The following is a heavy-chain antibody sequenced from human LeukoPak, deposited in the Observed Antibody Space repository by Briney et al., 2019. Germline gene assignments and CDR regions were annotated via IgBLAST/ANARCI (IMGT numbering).Heavy chain of an antibody. V-gene: IGHV3-48*04. CDR1: GFPFNGYS. D-gene: IGHD5-18*01. J-gene: IGHJ3*02. Sequence: GGSLRLSCAASGFPFNGYSLNWVRQAPGKGLEWVSYISSGSGTIYYADSAKGRFTISRDDAKNSVYLQMSSLRAEDTAVYYCARDIGRGYVYVYHDGFDMWGQGTMVTVSS. CDR3: ARDIGRGYVYVYHDGFDM. CDR2: ISSGSGTI.